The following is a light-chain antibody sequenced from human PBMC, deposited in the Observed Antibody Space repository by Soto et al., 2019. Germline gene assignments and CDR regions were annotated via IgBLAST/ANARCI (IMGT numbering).Light chain of an antibody. CDR3: CSYGGSRAV. Sequence: QSALTQPASVSGSPGQSITISCTGTSSDVGSHNLVSWYQQHPGQAPKLMIYEVSKRPLGVSARFYASKSGNTASLTLSGLQAEDDADYYCCSYGGSRAVFGGVTQLTVL. CDR1: SSDVGSHNL. V-gene: IGLV2-23*02. J-gene: IGLJ7*01. CDR2: EVS.